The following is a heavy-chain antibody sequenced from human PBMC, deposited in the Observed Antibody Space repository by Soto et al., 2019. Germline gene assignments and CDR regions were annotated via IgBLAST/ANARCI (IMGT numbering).Heavy chain of an antibody. CDR3: AGVPRYYDSSGYSYDY. CDR1: GGTFSSYA. D-gene: IGHD3-22*01. J-gene: IGHJ4*02. CDR2: IIPIFGTA. Sequence: QVQLVQSGAEVKKPGSSVKVSCKASGGTFSSYAISWVRQAPGQGLEWMGGIIPIFGTANYAQKFQGRVAMTADESTSTAYMELSSLRSEDTAVYCCAGVPRYYDSSGYSYDYWGQGTLVTVSS. V-gene: IGHV1-69*12.